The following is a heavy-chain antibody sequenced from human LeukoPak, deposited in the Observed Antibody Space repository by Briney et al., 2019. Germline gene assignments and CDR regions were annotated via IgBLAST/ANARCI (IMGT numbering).Heavy chain of an antibody. V-gene: IGHV3-48*01. CDR1: GFTFSSYS. CDR3: ARDLYYDSRGYLLPSHYYYYMDV. CDR2: ISSSSSTI. J-gene: IGHJ6*03. D-gene: IGHD3-22*01. Sequence: GGSLRLSCAASGFTFSSYSMNWVRQAPGKGLEWVSYISSSSSTIYYADSVKGRFTISRDNAKNSLYLQINSLRAEDTAVYYCARDLYYDSRGYLLPSHYYYYMDVWGKGTTVTVSS.